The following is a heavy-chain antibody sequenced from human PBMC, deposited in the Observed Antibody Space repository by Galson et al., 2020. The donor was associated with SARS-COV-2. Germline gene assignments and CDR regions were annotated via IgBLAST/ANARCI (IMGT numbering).Heavy chain of an antibody. J-gene: IGHJ5*02. CDR2: MFYTGRT. Sequence: SQTLSLTCAVSGGSFISSNYYWGWIRQPPGKGLEWIGTMFYTGRTYYNPSLKSRVTISVDTSKRQFFLRLTSVTAADTAVYYCARGADCSGGRCYWFWFDPWGPGTLVTVPS. V-gene: IGHV4-39*07. CDR3: ARGADCSGGRCYWFWFDP. D-gene: IGHD2-15*01. CDR1: GGSFISSNYY.